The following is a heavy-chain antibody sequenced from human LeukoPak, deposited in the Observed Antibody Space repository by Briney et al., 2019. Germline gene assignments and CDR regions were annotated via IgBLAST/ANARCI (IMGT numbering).Heavy chain of an antibody. J-gene: IGHJ4*02. CDR2: ISSSSGSTI. V-gene: IGHV3-48*03. CDR3: ARGSANYYDSRGYSPDY. CDR1: GFTFSTYE. Sequence: GGSLRLSCAASGFTFSTYEMHWVRQAPGKGLEWVSFISSSSGSTIHYADSVKGRFRISRDNAKNSLYLQMSSLRAEDTAVYYCARGSANYYDSRGYSPDYWGQGTLVTVSS. D-gene: IGHD3-22*01.